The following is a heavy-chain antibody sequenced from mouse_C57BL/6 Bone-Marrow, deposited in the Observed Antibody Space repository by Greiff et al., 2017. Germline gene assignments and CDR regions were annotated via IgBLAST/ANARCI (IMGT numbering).Heavy chain of an antibody. CDR2: IYPRSGNT. Sequence: QVHVKPSGAELARPGASVKLSCKASGYTFTSYGIRWVKQRTGQGLEWIGEIYPRSGNTYYNEKFKGNATLTADKSSSTAYMELRSLTSEDSAVYFCLYYYGSIYNFDYWGQSTTLTVSS. V-gene: IGHV1-81*01. CDR1: GYTFTSYG. CDR3: LYYYGSIYNFDY. J-gene: IGHJ2*01. D-gene: IGHD1-1*01.